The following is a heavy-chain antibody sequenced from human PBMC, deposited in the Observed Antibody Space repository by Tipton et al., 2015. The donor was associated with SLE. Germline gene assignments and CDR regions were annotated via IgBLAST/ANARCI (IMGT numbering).Heavy chain of an antibody. CDR3: ARESFTNDFYYYMDV. V-gene: IGHV4-30-2*01. CDR1: GGSITSGGYS. J-gene: IGHJ6*03. CDR2: IYRGGST. Sequence: TLSLTCAVSGGSITSGGYSWSWSWIRQPPGKGLEWIGNIYRGGSTYTPSLKSRVTISVDTSNNQVSLKLTSVTAADTAIYYCARESFTNDFYYYMDVWGKGTTVTVSS. D-gene: IGHD2-8*01.